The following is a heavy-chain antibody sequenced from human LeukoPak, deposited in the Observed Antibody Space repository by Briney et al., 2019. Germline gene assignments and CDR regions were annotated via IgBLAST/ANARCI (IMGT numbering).Heavy chain of an antibody. CDR2: ISYNGGST. J-gene: IGHJ4*02. D-gene: IGHD1-26*01. CDR1: GFTFSSYA. CDR3: ARLAGGSYSDY. V-gene: IGHV3-64*01. Sequence: GGSLRLSCAASGFTFSSYAMNWVRQAPGKGLEYVSSISYNGGSTYYANSVKGRLTISRDNSKNTLYLQMGSLRAEDMAVYYCARLAGGSYSDYWGQGTLVTVSS.